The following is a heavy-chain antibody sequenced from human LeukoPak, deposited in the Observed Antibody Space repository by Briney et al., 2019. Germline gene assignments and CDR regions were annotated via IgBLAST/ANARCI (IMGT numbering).Heavy chain of an antibody. CDR3: ARAKSTSDYDFWSGYYRGAFDI. V-gene: IGHV4-61*08. J-gene: IGHJ3*02. Sequence: PSQTLSLTCTVSGGSISSGGYYWSWIRQHPGKGLEWIGYIYYSGSTNYNPSLKSRVTISVDTSKNQFSLKLSSVTAADTAVYYCARAKSTSDYDFWSGYYRGAFDIWGQGTMVTVSS. CDR1: GGSISSGGYY. CDR2: IYYSGST. D-gene: IGHD3-3*01.